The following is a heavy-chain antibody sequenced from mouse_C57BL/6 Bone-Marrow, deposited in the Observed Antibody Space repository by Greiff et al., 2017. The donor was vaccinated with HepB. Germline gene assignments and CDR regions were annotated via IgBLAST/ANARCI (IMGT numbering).Heavy chain of an antibody. CDR1: DSEVFPIAY. V-gene: IGHV15-2*01. CDR3: ARRGLANWDVYYAMDY. J-gene: IGHJ4*01. D-gene: IGHD4-1*01. CDR2: ILPSIGRT. Sequence: QVQLQQSGSELRSPGSSVKLSCKDFDSEVFPIAYMSWVRQKPGHGFEWIGGILPSIGRTIYGEKFEDKATLDADTLSNTAYLELNSLTSEDSAIYYCARRGLANWDVYYAMDYWGQGTSVTVSS.